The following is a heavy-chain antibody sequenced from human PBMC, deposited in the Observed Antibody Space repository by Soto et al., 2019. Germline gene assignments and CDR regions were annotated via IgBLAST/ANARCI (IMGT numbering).Heavy chain of an antibody. V-gene: IGHV1-8*01. CDR3: ARGGNYDFWSGYWNYYYYGMDV. CDR2: MNPNSGNT. D-gene: IGHD3-3*01. CDR1: GYTFTSYD. Sequence: GASVKVSCKASGYTFTSYDINWVRQATGQGLEWMGWMNPNSGNTGYAQKFQGRVTMTRNTSISTAYMELSSLRSEDTAVYYCARGGNYDFWSGYWNYYYYGMDVWGQGTTATVSS. J-gene: IGHJ6*02.